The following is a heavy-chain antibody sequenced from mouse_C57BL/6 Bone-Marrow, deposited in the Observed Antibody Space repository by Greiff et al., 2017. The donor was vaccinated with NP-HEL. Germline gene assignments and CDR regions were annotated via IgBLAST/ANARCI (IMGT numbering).Heavy chain of an antibody. Sequence: QVQLKQPGADLVKPGASVKLSCKASGYTFTSYWMHWVKQRPGRGLEWIGRIDPNSGGTKFNEKFKTKATLTVDKPSSTAYMQLSSLTSEDSAVYYCARYYYGSRGWYFDVGGRGTTVTVSS. V-gene: IGHV1-72*01. D-gene: IGHD1-1*01. J-gene: IGHJ1*03. CDR2: IDPNSGGT. CDR1: GYTFTSYW. CDR3: ARYYYGSRGWYFDV.